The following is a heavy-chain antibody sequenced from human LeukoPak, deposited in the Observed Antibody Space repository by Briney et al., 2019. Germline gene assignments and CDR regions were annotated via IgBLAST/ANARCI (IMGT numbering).Heavy chain of an antibody. CDR2: ISGSAGAT. CDR1: GFTFTNYA. J-gene: IGHJ4*01. D-gene: IGHD3/OR15-3a*01. V-gene: IGHV3-23*01. Sequence: GGSLRLSCAASGFTFTNYAMGWVRQAPGQGVEWVSGISGSAGATYYPHTLKGRVTISRDNSTNTLYLQRSSLGAEDTAAYYCAKKRDNQDWLYFFDDWGQGTQVTVSS. CDR3: AKKRDNQDWLYFFDD.